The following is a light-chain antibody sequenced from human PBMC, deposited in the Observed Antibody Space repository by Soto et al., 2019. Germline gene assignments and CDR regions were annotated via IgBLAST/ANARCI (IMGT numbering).Light chain of an antibody. Sequence: DIVMTQSPLSLPVTPGEPASISCRSSQSLLHSNGYNYLDWYLQQPGKSPKLLIYLGSNRASGVPDRLSGSGSGTDFTLKISRVEAEDFGVYYCMQPLQSWTFGQGTKVDIK. V-gene: IGKV2-28*01. CDR2: LGS. CDR1: QSLLHSNGYNY. J-gene: IGKJ1*01. CDR3: MQPLQSWT.